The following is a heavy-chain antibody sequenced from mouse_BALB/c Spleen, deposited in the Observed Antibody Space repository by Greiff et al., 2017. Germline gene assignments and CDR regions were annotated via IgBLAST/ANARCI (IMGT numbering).Heavy chain of an antibody. V-gene: IGHV14-4*02. D-gene: IGHD3-2*02. Sequence: EVKLQESGAELVRSGASVKLSCTASGFNIKDYYMHWVKQRPEQGLEWIGWIDPENGDTEYAPKFQGKATMTADTSSNTAYLQLSSLTSEDTAVYYCNTREASFAYWGQGTLVTVSA. CDR1: GFNIKDYY. CDR3: NTREASFAY. CDR2: IDPENGDT. J-gene: IGHJ3*01.